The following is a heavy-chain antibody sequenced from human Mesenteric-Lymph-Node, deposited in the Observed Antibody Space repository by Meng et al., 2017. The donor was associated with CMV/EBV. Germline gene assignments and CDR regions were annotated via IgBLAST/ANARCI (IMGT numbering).Heavy chain of an antibody. V-gene: IGHV3-53*01. Sequence: GGSLRLSCAASGFTVSNNYMSWVRQAPGKGLEWVSVMYSGGSRYYADSVKGRFTISRDNSKNMLYLQMNSLRAEDTAVYYCARETSSPAIYYYYYGMDVWGQGTTVTVSS. J-gene: IGHJ6*02. CDR1: GFTVSNNY. CDR3: ARETSSPAIYYYYYGMDV. CDR2: MYSGGSR. D-gene: IGHD2-2*01.